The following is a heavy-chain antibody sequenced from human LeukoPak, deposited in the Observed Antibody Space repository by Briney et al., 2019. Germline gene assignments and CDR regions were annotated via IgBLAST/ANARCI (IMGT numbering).Heavy chain of an antibody. CDR2: ISGSSNYI. Sequence: GESLRLSCAASGFTFSDYTMNWVRQAPGKGLEWVSSISGSSNYIYYADSVKGRFTISRGNAKNSLYLQMNSLRVEDTAVYYCARDESGDNDAFDTWGQGTMVTVSS. CDR3: ARDESGDNDAFDT. D-gene: IGHD2-21*01. J-gene: IGHJ3*02. V-gene: IGHV3-21*01. CDR1: GFTFSDYT.